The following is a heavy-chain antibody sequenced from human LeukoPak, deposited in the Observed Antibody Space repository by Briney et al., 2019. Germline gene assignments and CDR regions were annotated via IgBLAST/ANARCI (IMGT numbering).Heavy chain of an antibody. V-gene: IGHV3-30-3*01. CDR1: GFTFSSYA. D-gene: IGHD3-16*01. J-gene: IGHJ4*02. CDR3: ARGGDSYFDY. CDR2: ISYDGSNK. Sequence: GGSLRLSRAASGFTFSSYAMHWVRQAPGKGLEWVAVISYDGSNKYHADSVKGRFTISRDNSKNTLYLQMNSLRAEDTAVYYCARGGDSYFDYWGQGTLVTVSS.